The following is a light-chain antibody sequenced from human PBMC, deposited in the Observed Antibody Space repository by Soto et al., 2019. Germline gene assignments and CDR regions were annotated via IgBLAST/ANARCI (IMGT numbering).Light chain of an antibody. CDR2: DAS. CDR3: QQRGNWPWT. V-gene: IGKV3-11*01. Sequence: EIVLTQSPATLSLSPGERATLSCRASQSVSSYLAWYQQKPGQAPRLLIYDASNRATGIPARFSGSGSGTDFTLHISSLEPEDFAVYYCQQRGNWPWTFGQGTKVEIK. J-gene: IGKJ1*01. CDR1: QSVSSY.